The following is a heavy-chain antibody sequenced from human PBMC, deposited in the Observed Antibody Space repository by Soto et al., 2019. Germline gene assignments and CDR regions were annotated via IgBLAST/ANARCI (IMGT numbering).Heavy chain of an antibody. J-gene: IGHJ4*02. CDR2: ISGSGGST. Sequence: EVQLLESGGGLVQPGGSLRLSCAASGFTFSSYAMSWVRQAPGKGLEWVSAISGSGGSTYYADSVKGRFTISRDNSKNTLYLQVNSLRAEDTAVYYCALPRGFGELSPYFDYWGQGTLVTVSS. D-gene: IGHD3-10*01. V-gene: IGHV3-23*01. CDR3: ALPRGFGELSPYFDY. CDR1: GFTFSSYA.